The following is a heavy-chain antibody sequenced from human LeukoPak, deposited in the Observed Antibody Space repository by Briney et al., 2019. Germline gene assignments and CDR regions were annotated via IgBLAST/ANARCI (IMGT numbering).Heavy chain of an antibody. V-gene: IGHV3-74*01. CDR2: IASDGSST. CDR3: ARGRPHGNDY. Sequence: GGSLRLSCAASGFTFSNYWMTWVRQAPGKGLVWVSRIASDGSSTTYADSVKGRFSISRDNAKNTLYLQMNSLRVEDTAVYYCARGRPHGNDYWGQGTLVTVSS. CDR1: GFTFSNYW. J-gene: IGHJ4*02. D-gene: IGHD4-23*01.